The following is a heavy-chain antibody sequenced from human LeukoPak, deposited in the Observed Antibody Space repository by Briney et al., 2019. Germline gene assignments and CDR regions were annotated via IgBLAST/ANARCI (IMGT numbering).Heavy chain of an antibody. Sequence: PSETLSLTCAVYGGSFSGYYWSWIRQPPGKGLEWIGEINHSGSTNYNPSLKSRVTISVDTSKNQFSLKLSSVTAADTAVYYCARASYYDSSGSISYYFDYWGQGTLVTVSS. V-gene: IGHV4-34*01. J-gene: IGHJ4*02. CDR1: GGSFSGYY. CDR2: INHSGST. D-gene: IGHD3-22*01. CDR3: ARASYYDSSGSISYYFDY.